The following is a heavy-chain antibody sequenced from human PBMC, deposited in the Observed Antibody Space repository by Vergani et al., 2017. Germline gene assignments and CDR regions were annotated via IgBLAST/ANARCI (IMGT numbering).Heavy chain of an antibody. J-gene: IGHJ5*02. D-gene: IGHD1-14*01. CDR3: ARDLRLLYNRFDP. Sequence: VQLLESGGSLKQPGGSVRLSCAASGFTFNQYGMHWVRQAPGKGLEWVAVTWYDGNNKQYADSVKGRFTTSRDNSKSTMYLQMNSLRDEDTGVYYCARDLRLLYNRFDPWGQGTLVTVSS. V-gene: IGHV3-33*01. CDR1: GFTFNQYG. CDR2: TWYDGNNK.